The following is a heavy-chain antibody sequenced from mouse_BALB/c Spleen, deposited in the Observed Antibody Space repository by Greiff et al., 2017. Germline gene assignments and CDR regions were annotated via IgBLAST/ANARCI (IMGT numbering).Heavy chain of an antibody. D-gene: IGHD1-1*01. CDR3: ARSYGSSQLAY. V-gene: IGHV1-14*01. Sequence: VQLQQSGPELVKPGASVKMSCKASGYTFTSYVLHWVKQKPGQGLEWIGYINPYNDGTKYNEKFKGKATLTSDKSSSAAYMKLSSLTSEDSAVYYSARSYGSSQLAYWGEGTLVTVAA. CDR2: INPYNDGT. CDR1: GYTFTSYV. J-gene: IGHJ3*01.